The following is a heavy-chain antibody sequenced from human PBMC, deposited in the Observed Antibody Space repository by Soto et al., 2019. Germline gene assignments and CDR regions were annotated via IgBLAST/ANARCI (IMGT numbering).Heavy chain of an antibody. V-gene: IGHV1-8*01. CDR3: AREVAGRCDP. J-gene: IGHJ5*02. CDR2: VNPDSGDT. D-gene: IGHD6-19*01. CDR1: GYTFTSYD. Sequence: QVQLVQSGAEVKKPGASVKVSCKASGYTFTSYDINWVRHATGQGLEWMRWVNPDSGDTVYAQKFQGRVTITRSSSISTACMQLSSPRPEDTAVYYCAREVAGRCDPWAQGPVVTVSS.